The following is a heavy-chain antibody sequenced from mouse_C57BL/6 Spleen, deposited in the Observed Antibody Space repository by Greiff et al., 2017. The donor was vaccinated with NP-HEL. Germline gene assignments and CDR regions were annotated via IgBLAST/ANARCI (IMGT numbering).Heavy chain of an antibody. Sequence: QVQLQQPGAELVKPGASVKMSCKASGYTFTSYWITWVKQRPGQGLEWIGDIYPGSGSTNYNEKFKGKATLTADKSSSTAYMELRSLTSEDSAVYFCARLGTGYAMDYWGQGTSVTVSS. V-gene: IGHV1-55*01. J-gene: IGHJ4*01. D-gene: IGHD3-3*01. CDR3: ARLGTGYAMDY. CDR1: GYTFTSYW. CDR2: IYPGSGST.